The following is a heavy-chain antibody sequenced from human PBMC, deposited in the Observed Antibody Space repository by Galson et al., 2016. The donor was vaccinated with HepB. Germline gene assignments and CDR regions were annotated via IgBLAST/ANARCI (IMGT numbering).Heavy chain of an antibody. V-gene: IGHV1-69*13. CDR1: GGTFNNYG. CDR2: IFPIFGTT. D-gene: IGHD5-24*01. J-gene: IGHJ4*02. CDR3: VRDRFLATSPPFDY. Sequence: SVKVSCKASGGTFNNYGINWVRQAPGQGLEWMGGIFPIFGTTNSAQKFQGRVTITADESTTTSHMDLSSLRSEDTAMYYCVRDRFLATSPPFDYWGQGTLVTVSS.